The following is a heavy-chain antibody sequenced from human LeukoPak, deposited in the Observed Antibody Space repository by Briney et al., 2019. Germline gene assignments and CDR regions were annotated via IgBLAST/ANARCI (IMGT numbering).Heavy chain of an antibody. D-gene: IGHD2-2*02. J-gene: IGHJ4*02. CDR3: ATYRQVLLPFES. V-gene: IGHV3-23*01. Sequence: GGSLRLSCAASGFTFSTFAMIWVRQPPGKGLEWVSSMFPSGGEIHYADAVRGRFTISRDNSKSTLSLQMNSLRAEETAIYYCATYRQVLLPFESWGQGTLVTVSS. CDR1: GFTFSTFA. CDR2: MFPSGGEI.